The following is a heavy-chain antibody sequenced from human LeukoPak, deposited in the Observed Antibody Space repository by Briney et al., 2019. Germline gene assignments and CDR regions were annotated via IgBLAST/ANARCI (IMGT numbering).Heavy chain of an antibody. D-gene: IGHD6-19*01. CDR1: GFSFSTYA. Sequence: PGGSLRLPCAASGFSFSTYAMTWVRQAPGKGLEWVASIDAGGGDTYHSDSVKGRFTISRDNSMNTLYLQMNSLRADDTAVYYCGKPAKYWLVRGNGVDVWGQGTTVTVSS. J-gene: IGHJ6*02. CDR2: IDAGGGDT. CDR3: GKPAKYWLVRGNGVDV. V-gene: IGHV3-23*01.